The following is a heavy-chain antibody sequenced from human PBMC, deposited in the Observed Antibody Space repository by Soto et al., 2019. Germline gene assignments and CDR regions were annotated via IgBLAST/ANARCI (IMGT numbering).Heavy chain of an antibody. CDR1: GFTVSSNY. D-gene: IGHD3-3*01. CDR2: IYSGGST. J-gene: IGHJ4*02. CDR3: ARASYYDFWSGLFDY. Sequence: LRLSCAASGFTVSSNYISWVRQSPGKGLEWVSVIYSGGSTYYADSVKGRFTISRDNSKNTLYLQMNSLRAEDTAVYYCARASYYDFWSGLFDYWGQGTLVTVSS. V-gene: IGHV3-53*01.